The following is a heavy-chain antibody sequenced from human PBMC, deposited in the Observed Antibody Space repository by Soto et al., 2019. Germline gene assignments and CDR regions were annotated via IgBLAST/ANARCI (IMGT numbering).Heavy chain of an antibody. D-gene: IGHD2-21*02. CDR2: IGTAGDT. Sequence: EVQLVESGGGLVQPGGSLRLSCAASGFTFSSYDMHWVHQATGKGLEWVSAIGTAGDTYYPGSVKGRFTISRENAKNSLYLQMNSLRAEDTAVYYCARGQGYGGNSDRSPPDDYWGQGTLVTVSS. J-gene: IGHJ4*02. CDR3: ARGQGYGGNSDRSPPDDY. V-gene: IGHV3-13*01. CDR1: GFTFSSYD.